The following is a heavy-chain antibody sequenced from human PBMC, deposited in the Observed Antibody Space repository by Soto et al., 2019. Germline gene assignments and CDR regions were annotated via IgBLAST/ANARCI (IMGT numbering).Heavy chain of an antibody. CDR2: INHSGST. V-gene: IGHV4-34*01. Sequence: PSETLSLTCAVYGGSFSGYYWSWIRQPPGKGQEWIGEINHSGSTNYNPSLKSRVTISVDTSKNQFSLKLSSVTAADTAVYYCAKKKGYWYFDYWGQGTLVTVSS. CDR3: AKKKGYWYFDY. CDR1: GGSFSGYY. D-gene: IGHD2-15*01. J-gene: IGHJ4*02.